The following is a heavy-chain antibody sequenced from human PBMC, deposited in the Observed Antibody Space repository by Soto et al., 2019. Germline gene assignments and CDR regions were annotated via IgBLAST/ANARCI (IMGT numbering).Heavy chain of an antibody. CDR1: GFTFSSYG. CDR2: IWYDGSNK. CDR3: ARDLEDFLSAAGTFGVDV. D-gene: IGHD6-13*01. Sequence: GGSLRLSCAASGFTFSSYGMHWVRQAPGKGLEWVAVIWYDGSNKYYADSVKGRFTISRDNSKNTLYLQMNSLRAEDTAVYYCARDLEDFLSAAGTFGVDVWGQGTTVTVSS. V-gene: IGHV3-33*01. J-gene: IGHJ6*02.